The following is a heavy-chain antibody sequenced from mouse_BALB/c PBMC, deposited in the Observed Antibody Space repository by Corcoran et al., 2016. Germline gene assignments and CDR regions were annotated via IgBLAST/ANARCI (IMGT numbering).Heavy chain of an antibody. CDR1: GYTFTNYG. CDR2: INTYTGEP. CDR3: VRGDGYLMDY. J-gene: IGHJ4*01. D-gene: IGHD2-3*01. V-gene: IGHV9-1*02. Sequence: QIQLVQSGPELKKPGETVKISCKASGYTFTNYGMNWVKQAPGKGLKWMGWINTYTGEPTYADDFKGRFAFSLETSASTAYLQINNLKNEDMATYFCVRGDGYLMDYWGQGTSVTVSS.